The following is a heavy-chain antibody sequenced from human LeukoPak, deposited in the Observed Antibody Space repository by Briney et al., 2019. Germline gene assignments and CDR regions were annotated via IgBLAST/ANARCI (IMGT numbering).Heavy chain of an antibody. Sequence: ASVKVSCKASGYTFTGYYMHWVRQAPGQGLELMGWINPNSGGTNYEQKFQGRVTMTRDTSISTAYMELSRLRSDDTAVYYCAAQGSREYQLPIFDYWGQGTLVTVSS. V-gene: IGHV1-2*02. CDR3: AAQGSREYQLPIFDY. J-gene: IGHJ4*02. CDR1: GYTFTGYY. CDR2: INPNSGGT. D-gene: IGHD2-2*01.